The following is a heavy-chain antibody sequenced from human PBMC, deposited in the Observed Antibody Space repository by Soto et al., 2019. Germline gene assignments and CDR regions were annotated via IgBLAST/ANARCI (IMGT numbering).Heavy chain of an antibody. V-gene: IGHV1-46*03. CDR2: INPSGGST. CDR1: GYTFTSYY. Sequence: ASVKVSCKASGYTFTSYYMHWVRQAPGQGLEWMGIINPSGGSTSYAQKFQGRVTMTRDTSTSTVYMELSSLRSEDMVVYYCARGLPDIVVVVAATPAAFDIWGQGTMVTVSS. D-gene: IGHD2-15*01. J-gene: IGHJ3*02. CDR3: ARGLPDIVVVVAATPAAFDI.